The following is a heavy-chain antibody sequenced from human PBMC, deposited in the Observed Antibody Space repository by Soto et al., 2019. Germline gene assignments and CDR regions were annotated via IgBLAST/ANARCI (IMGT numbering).Heavy chain of an antibody. Sequence: LGESLKISCKGSGYSFTSYWIGWVRQMPWKGLEWMGIIYPGDSDTRYSPSFQGQVTISADKSISTAQLQWSSLKASDTAMYYCTRAVYGSGSFYNPFDYWGKGTLVTVSS. V-gene: IGHV5-51*01. CDR1: GYSFTSYW. CDR3: TRAVYGSGSFYNPFDY. D-gene: IGHD3-10*01. CDR2: IYPGDSDT. J-gene: IGHJ4*02.